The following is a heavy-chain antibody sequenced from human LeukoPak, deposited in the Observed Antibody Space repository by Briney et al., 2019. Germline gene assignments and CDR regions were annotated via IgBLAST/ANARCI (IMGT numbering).Heavy chain of an antibody. D-gene: IGHD6-19*01. CDR3: ARERYSSGWYPTIDY. CDR1: GFTVSSNY. J-gene: IGHJ4*02. V-gene: IGHV3-53*01. CDR2: IYSGGST. Sequence: PGGSLRLSCAASGFTVSSNYMSWVRQAPGKGLEWVSVIYSGGSTYYADSVKGRFTISRDNSKNTLYLQMNSLRAEDTAVYYCARERYSSGWYPTIDYWGQGTLVTVSS.